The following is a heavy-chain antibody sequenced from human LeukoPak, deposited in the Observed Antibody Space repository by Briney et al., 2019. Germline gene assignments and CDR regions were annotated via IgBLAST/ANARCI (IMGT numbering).Heavy chain of an antibody. D-gene: IGHD2-21*01. V-gene: IGHV3-9*01. J-gene: IGHJ4*02. CDR3: AKGAYGPFDY. Sequence: GGSLRLSCAASGFTFSSYAMNWVRQAPGKGLEWVSGISWNSGSIGYADSVKGRFTISRDNAKNSLYLQMNSLRAEDTALYYCAKGAYGPFDYWGQGTLVTVSS. CDR1: GFTFSSYA. CDR2: ISWNSGSI.